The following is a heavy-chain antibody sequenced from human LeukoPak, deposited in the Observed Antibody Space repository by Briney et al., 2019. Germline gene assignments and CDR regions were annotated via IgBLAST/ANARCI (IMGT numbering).Heavy chain of an antibody. CDR2: ISYDGSNK. Sequence: GGSLRLSCAASGFTFSSYAMHWVRQAPGKGLEWVAVISYDGSNKYYADSVKGRFSLSRDNSKNTLFLQMNTLRVEDTAVYYCATLSVPGSGGTTDSYHYYKDVWGKGTTVAISS. J-gene: IGHJ6*03. CDR1: GFTFSSYA. CDR3: ATLSVPGSGGTTDSYHYYKDV. V-gene: IGHV3-30*04. D-gene: IGHD2-15*01.